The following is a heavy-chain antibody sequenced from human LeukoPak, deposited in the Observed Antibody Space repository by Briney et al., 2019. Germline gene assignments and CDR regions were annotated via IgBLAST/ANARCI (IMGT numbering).Heavy chain of an antibody. CDR3: AIDGRANVVCWDFDY. CDR1: GGTFSSYA. CDR2: IITIFGTA. V-gene: IGHV1-69*13. D-gene: IGHD1-26*01. Sequence: SVKVSCKASGGTFSSYAISSVRQAPGQGLEWVGGIITIFGTATYAQNFQGRVTITENESTSTAYMELSSLRSEDTGVYYCAIDGRANVVCWDFDYWGQGTLVTVSS. J-gene: IGHJ4*02.